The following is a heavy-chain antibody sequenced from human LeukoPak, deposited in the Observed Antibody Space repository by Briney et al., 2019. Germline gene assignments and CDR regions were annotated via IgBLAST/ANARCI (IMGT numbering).Heavy chain of an antibody. CDR2: INAGNGNT. Sequence: ASVKVSCKASGYTFTSYAMHWVRQAPGQRLEWMGWINAGNGNTKYSQKFQGRVTITRDTSASTAYMELSSLRSEDTAVYYCARDGHIVVVSTYNWFDPWGQGTLVTVSS. CDR3: ARDGHIVVVSTYNWFDP. CDR1: GYTFTSYA. D-gene: IGHD2-21*01. V-gene: IGHV1-3*01. J-gene: IGHJ5*02.